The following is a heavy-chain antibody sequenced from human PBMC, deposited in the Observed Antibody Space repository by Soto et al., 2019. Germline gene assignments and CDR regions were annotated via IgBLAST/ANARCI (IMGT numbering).Heavy chain of an antibody. CDR2: IYYSGST. CDR3: ACGGAPPVLGY. CDR1: GGSISSYY. D-gene: IGHD1-20*01. V-gene: IGHV4-59*08. J-gene: IGHJ4*02. Sequence: QVQLQESGPGLVKPSETLSLTCTVSGGSISSYYWSWIRQPPGKGLEWIGYIYYSGSTTYNPSLKSRVTISVDTSKNQFSLKLSSVTAADTAVYYCACGGAPPVLGYWGQGTLVTVSS.